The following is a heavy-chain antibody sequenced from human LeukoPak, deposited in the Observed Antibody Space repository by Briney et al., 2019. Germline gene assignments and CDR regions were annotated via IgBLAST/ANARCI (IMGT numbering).Heavy chain of an antibody. Sequence: GRSLRLSCAASGFTFSSYGMHWVRQAPGKGLEWVAVVSYDGSNKYYADSVKGRFTISRDNSKNTLYLQMNSLRAEDTAVYYCARDLGSEFDYWGQGTLVTVSS. CDR1: GFTFSSYG. D-gene: IGHD5-12*01. V-gene: IGHV3-30*03. CDR3: ARDLGSEFDY. J-gene: IGHJ4*02. CDR2: VSYDGSNK.